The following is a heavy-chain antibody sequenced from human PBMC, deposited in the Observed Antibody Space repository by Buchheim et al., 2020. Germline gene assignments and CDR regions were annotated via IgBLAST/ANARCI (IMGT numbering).Heavy chain of an antibody. J-gene: IGHJ6*02. CDR3: ARRWSGTYGMDV. D-gene: IGHD3-3*01. Sequence: QVQLVQSGAEVKKPGASVKVSCKASGYTFTNNAIHWVRQAPGQRLEWMGGINVASGNTKYSQKFQGRVNITRDTSASTAYMELSSLRSEDTAVYYCARRWSGTYGMDVWGQGTT. CDR1: GYTFTNNA. V-gene: IGHV1-3*01. CDR2: INVASGNT.